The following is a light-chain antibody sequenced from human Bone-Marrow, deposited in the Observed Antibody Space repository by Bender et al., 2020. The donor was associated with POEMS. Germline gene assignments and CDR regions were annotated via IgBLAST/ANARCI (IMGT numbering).Light chain of an antibody. V-gene: IGLV3-27*01. CDR2: RDT. J-gene: IGLJ1*01. CDR1: VVAKKY. CDR3: QVWDNIDYHPV. Sequence: SYELTQPSSVSVSPGQTARITCSGDVVAKKYVRWFQQRPGQAPVVVMSRDTERPSGIPERFSGSNSGNTATLTIRRVEAGDEADYYCQVWDNIDYHPVFGTATKVTVL.